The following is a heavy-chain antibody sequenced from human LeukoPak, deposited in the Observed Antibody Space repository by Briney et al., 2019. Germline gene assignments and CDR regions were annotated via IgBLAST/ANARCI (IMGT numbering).Heavy chain of an antibody. D-gene: IGHD6-19*01. CDR3: VKLSSGSGSKFGFDS. V-gene: IGHV3-23*01. Sequence: PGGSLRLSCAASGFTFRSYAMSWVRQTPGKSLEWVSIITNGGVTTYYADSVRGRFTISRDNSKNMLYLQMNSLRAEDTAVYYCVKLSSGSGSKFGFDSWGQGTLVTVSS. J-gene: IGHJ4*02. CDR1: GFTFRSYA. CDR2: ITNGGVTT.